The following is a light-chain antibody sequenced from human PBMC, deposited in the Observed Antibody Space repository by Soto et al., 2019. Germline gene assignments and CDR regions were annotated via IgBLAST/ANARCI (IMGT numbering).Light chain of an antibody. CDR1: SSDVGGYNY. V-gene: IGLV2-14*03. Sequence: QSALTQPASVSGSPGQSIAISCTGTSSDVGGYNYVSWYQHHPGKAPKLMIYDVSNRPSGVSNRFSGSKSGNTASLTISGLQAEDEADYYCSSYTSSSTDVFGTGTQLTVL. CDR2: DVS. J-gene: IGLJ1*01. CDR3: SSYTSSSTDV.